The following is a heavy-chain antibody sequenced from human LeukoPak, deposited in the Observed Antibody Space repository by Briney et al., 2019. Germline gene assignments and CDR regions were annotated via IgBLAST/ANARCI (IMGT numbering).Heavy chain of an antibody. CDR2: INHSGST. D-gene: IGHD3-10*01. CDR3: ARGSKTWHYYWFDP. V-gene: IGHV4-34*01. Sequence: SETLSLTCAVYGGSFSGYYWSWIRQPPGKGLEWIGEINHSGSTNYNPSLKSRVTISVATSKNQFSLKLSSVTAADTAVYYCARGSKTWHYYWFDPWGQGTLVTVSS. CDR1: GGSFSGYY. J-gene: IGHJ5*02.